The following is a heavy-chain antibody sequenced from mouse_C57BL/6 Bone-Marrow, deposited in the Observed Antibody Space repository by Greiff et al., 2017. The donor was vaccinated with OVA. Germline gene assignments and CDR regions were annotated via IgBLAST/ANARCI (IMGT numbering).Heavy chain of an antibody. Sequence: VKLVESGAELVRPGASVKLSCKASGYTFTDYYINWVKQRPGQGLEWIGRIYPGSGNTNYNEKFKGKATLTAEKSSSTAYMQLSSLTSEDSAVYVCGINWDGDYFDYWGQGTTLTVSS. D-gene: IGHD4-1*01. CDR3: GINWDGDYFDY. CDR1: GYTFTDYY. V-gene: IGHV1-76*01. CDR2: IYPGSGNT. J-gene: IGHJ2*01.